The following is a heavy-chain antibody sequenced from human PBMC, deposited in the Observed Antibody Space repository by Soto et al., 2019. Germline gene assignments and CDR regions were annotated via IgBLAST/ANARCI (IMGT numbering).Heavy chain of an antibody. CDR1: DMSIGSLY. CDR3: ATYSHLGANPAAFDN. D-gene: IGHD2-15*01. CDR2: IFYSGSI. V-gene: IGHV4-59*13. Sequence: PSETLSLTCSVSDMSIGSLYFNWIRQSPGKGLEWIGYIFYSGSISYNPSLSSRVTISLDTSMAQFSLRLTSVTAADSAVYFCATYSHLGANPAAFDNWGQGTLVTVSS. J-gene: IGHJ4*02.